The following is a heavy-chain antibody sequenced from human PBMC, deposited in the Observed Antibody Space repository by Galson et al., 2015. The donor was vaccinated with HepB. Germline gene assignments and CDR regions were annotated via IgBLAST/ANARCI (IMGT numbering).Heavy chain of an antibody. V-gene: IGHV3-30*18. CDR2: ISYEGSNK. CDR1: GFTFSNYG. J-gene: IGHJ6*02. D-gene: IGHD3-10*01. Sequence: SLRLSCAASGFTFSNYGMHWVRQAPGKGLEWVAVISYEGSNKYYAASVKGRFTISRDNSKNTLYLQMNSLRVEDTAVYKCAKMIRENYYYGMDVWGRGTAVTVSS. CDR3: AKMIRENYYYGMDV.